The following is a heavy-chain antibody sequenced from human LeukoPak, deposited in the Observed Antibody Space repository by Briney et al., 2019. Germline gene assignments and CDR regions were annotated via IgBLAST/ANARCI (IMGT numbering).Heavy chain of an antibody. CDR2: INPSAGST. J-gene: IGHJ2*01. CDR1: GYTLTSDY. Sequence: ASVKVSCKASGYTLTSDYMHWVRQAPGQGLEWMGIINPSAGSTSYAQKFQGRVTMTRDTSTSTVYMELSSLRSEDTAVYYCARDPSRQGDWYFDLWGRGTLVTVSS. CDR3: ARDPSRQGDWYFDL. D-gene: IGHD1-26*01. V-gene: IGHV1-46*01.